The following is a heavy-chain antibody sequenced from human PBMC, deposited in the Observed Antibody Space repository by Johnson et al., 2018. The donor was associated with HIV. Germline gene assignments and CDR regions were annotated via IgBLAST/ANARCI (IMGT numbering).Heavy chain of an antibody. V-gene: IGHV3-30-3*01. J-gene: IGHJ3*01. CDR1: GFTFSSSA. D-gene: IGHD3-10*01. Sequence: QVQLVESGGGLVQPGGSLRLSCAASGFTFSSSAMHRVHQAPGKGLEWVAVISYDGSNKYYADSMKGRLTISRDNSKNMLFLQMNSLRAEDTAIYYCAKGWRHLWPTGDGAFDVWGQGTMVTVSS. CDR2: ISYDGSNK. CDR3: AKGWRHLWPTGDGAFDV.